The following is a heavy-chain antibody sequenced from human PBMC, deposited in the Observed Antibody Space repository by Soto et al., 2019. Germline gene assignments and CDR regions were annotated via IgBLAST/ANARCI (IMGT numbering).Heavy chain of an antibody. CDR1: GGSVSSGSYY. Sequence: PSETLSLTCTVSGGSVSSGSYYWSWIRQPPGKGLEWIGYIYYSGSTNYNPSLKSRVTISVDTSKNQFSLKLSSVTAADTAVYFCARSGGDYRRTHPCYWGQGTLVTVSS. CDR3: ARSGGDYRRTHPCY. V-gene: IGHV4-61*01. J-gene: IGHJ4*02. CDR2: IYYSGST. D-gene: IGHD4-17*01.